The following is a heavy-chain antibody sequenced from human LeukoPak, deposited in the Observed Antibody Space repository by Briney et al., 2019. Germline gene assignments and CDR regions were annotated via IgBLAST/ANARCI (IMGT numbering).Heavy chain of an antibody. V-gene: IGHV4-4*07. Sequence: SETLSLTCTVSGGSISSYYWSWIRQPAGKGLEWIGRIYTSGSTNYNPSLKSRVTMSVDTSKNQFSLKLSSVTAADTAVYYCARDSVVVVPAAIPHRYNWFDPWGQGTLVTVSS. CDR1: GGSISSYY. CDR3: ARDSVVVVPAAIPHRYNWFDP. D-gene: IGHD2-2*02. CDR2: IYTSGST. J-gene: IGHJ5*02.